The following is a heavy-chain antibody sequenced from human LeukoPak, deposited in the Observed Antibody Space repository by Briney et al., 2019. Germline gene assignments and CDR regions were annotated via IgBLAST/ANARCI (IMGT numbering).Heavy chain of an antibody. J-gene: IGHJ4*02. V-gene: IGHV3-66*01. CDR1: GFSFSSYS. D-gene: IGHD4-17*01. CDR3: ARGGDYDLPEGY. Sequence: GGSLRLSCAASGFSFSSYSMNWVRQAPGEGLEWVSVIYSGGSTYYADSVKGRFTISRDNSKNTLYLQMNSLRAEDTAVYYCARGGDYDLPEGYWGQGTLVTVSS. CDR2: IYSGGST.